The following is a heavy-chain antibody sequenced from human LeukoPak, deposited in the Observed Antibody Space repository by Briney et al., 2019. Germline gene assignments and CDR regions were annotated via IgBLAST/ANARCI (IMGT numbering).Heavy chain of an antibody. CDR2: ISGSAGDT. D-gene: IGHD3-10*01. V-gene: IGHV3-23*01. CDR3: SRGVSYHGSGSYFPNFDY. J-gene: IGHJ4*02. CDR1: GFTFSIYA. Sequence: GGSLRLSCAASGFTFSIYAMSWVRQAPGKGLEWVSAISGSAGDTFYADSVKGRFTISRDNAKNSQYLQMNSLRAEDTVVYYVSRGVSYHGSGSYFPNFDYWGQGTLVTVSS.